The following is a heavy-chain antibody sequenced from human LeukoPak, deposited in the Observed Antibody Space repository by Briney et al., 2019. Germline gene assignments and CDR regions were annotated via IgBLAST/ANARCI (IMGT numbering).Heavy chain of an antibody. CDR2: IYYSGST. J-gene: IGHJ4*02. V-gene: IGHV4-59*01. Sequence: SETLSLTCTVSGGSISSYYWSWIRQPPGKGLEWIGYIYYSGSTNYNPSLKSRVPISVDTSKHPFSLKLRSVTAADTAVYYCARVLIVIIPAGLDYWGQGTLVTVSS. D-gene: IGHD2-2*01. CDR3: ARVLIVIIPAGLDY. CDR1: GGSISSYY.